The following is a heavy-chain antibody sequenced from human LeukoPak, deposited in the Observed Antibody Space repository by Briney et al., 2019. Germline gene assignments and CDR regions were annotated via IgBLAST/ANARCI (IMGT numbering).Heavy chain of an antibody. V-gene: IGHV3-9*01. J-gene: IGHJ4*02. CDR2: ISWNSGSI. CDR3: AKDNGIEAAAGSIDY. CDR1: GFTFDDYA. D-gene: IGHD6-13*01. Sequence: GGSLRLSCAASGFTFDDYAMHWVRQAPGKGLEWVSGISWNSGSIGYADSVKGRFTISRDNAKNSLYLQMNGLRAEDTALYYCAKDNGIEAAAGSIDYWGQGTLVTVSS.